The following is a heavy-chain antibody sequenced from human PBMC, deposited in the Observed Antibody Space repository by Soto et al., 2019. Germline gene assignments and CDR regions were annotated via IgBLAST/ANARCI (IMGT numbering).Heavy chain of an antibody. D-gene: IGHD4-17*01. CDR1: GYSFTDYF. V-gene: IGHV1-2*02. Sequence: GASVKVSCKASGYSFTDYFIQWVRQAPGQGLEWMGWVIPNSGDTKYAQRFQGRVTMTRDTSINTAYMELSELTSDGTAVYYCARTTVTGTIYYFDPWGQGSLVTVSS. J-gene: IGHJ4*02. CDR2: VIPNSGDT. CDR3: ARTTVTGTIYYFDP.